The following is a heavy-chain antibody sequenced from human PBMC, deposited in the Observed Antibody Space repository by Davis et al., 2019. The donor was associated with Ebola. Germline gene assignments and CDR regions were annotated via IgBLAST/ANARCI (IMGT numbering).Heavy chain of an antibody. D-gene: IGHD1-14*01. CDR1: GGSMSSFY. Sequence: SETLSLTCTVSGGSMSSFYWSWIRQPPGKGLEWLGNIYYSGTTNYNPSLKSRVTISGDTSNNRFSLNVNSVTAADTAMYYCTRTPQYTSYGSYFDFWGQGVLVTVSS. CDR3: TRTPQYTSYGSYFDF. V-gene: IGHV4-59*01. CDR2: IYYSGTT. J-gene: IGHJ4*02.